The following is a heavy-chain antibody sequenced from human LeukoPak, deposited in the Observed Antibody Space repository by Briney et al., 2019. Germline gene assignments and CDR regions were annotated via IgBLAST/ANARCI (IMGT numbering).Heavy chain of an antibody. V-gene: IGHV3-48*03. CDR1: GFTFSSYE. J-gene: IGHJ2*01. CDR3: VQEFNHQQWFFDI. D-gene: IGHD3-22*01. CDR2: ITGSGDTI. Sequence: GGSLRLSCSASGFTFSSYEMNWVRQAPGKGLEWISYITGSGDTIYYADSVKGRFTVSRDNSKNTVDLQMNSLRVEDTALYFCVQEFNHQQWFFDIWGRGTLVTVSS.